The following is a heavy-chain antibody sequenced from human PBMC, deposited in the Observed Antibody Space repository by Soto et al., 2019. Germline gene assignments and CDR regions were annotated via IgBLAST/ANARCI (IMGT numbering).Heavy chain of an antibody. J-gene: IGHJ5*02. Sequence: GXSVKVSCNASGGSFISYASIWVRQAPGQGLEWMGGIIPIFGTANYAQKFQGRVTITADKSTSTAYMELSSLRSEDTAVYYCATYCSSTSCYYTRWFDPWAQGTLVTVSS. CDR3: ATYCSSTSCYYTRWFDP. V-gene: IGHV1-69*06. D-gene: IGHD2-2*01. CDR1: GGSFISYA. CDR2: IIPIFGTA.